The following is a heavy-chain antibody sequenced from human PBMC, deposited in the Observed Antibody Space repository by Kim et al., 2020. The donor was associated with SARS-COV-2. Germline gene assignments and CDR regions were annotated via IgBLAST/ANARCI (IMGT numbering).Heavy chain of an antibody. Sequence: GGSLRLSCAASGFTFSSYAMSWVRQAPGKGLEWVAVIYSGGSSTYYADSVKGRFTISRDNSKNTLYLQMNSLRAEDTAVYYCAKDRGYSSSWYLDYWGQGTLVTVSS. CDR1: GFTFSSYA. CDR2: IYSGGSST. V-gene: IGHV3-23*03. J-gene: IGHJ4*02. CDR3: AKDRGYSSSWYLDY. D-gene: IGHD6-13*01.